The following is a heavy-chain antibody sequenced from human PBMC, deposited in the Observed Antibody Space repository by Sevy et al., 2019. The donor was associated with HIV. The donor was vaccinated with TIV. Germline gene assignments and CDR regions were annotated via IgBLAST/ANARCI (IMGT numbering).Heavy chain of an antibody. CDR2: ISVSSSHI. V-gene: IGHV3-21*01. J-gene: IGHJ4*01. CDR1: GFTFSSYS. CDR3: AKNTAAAGVGGFDY. D-gene: IGHD6-13*01. Sequence: GGSLRLSCAASGFTFSSYSMNWVRQAPGMGLEWVSSISVSSSHIFYADSVKGRFTISRDNSQNTMYMQMNSLRPDDTAVYYCAKNTAAAGVGGFDYWGHGTLVTVSS.